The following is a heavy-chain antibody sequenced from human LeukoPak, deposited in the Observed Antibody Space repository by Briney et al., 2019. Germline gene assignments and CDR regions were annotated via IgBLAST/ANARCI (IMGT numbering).Heavy chain of an antibody. V-gene: IGHV3-23*01. D-gene: IGHD6-19*01. CDR1: GFTFSSST. J-gene: IGHJ4*02. CDR2: ISGSGGST. Sequence: GGSLILSCAASGFTFSSSTMTWVRQAPGKGLEWVSGISGSGGSTYYAESEKGRFTISRDNSKSTLYLQMNSLRAEDTAIYYCAKGSGWYNWGQGTLVTVSS. CDR3: AKGSGWYN.